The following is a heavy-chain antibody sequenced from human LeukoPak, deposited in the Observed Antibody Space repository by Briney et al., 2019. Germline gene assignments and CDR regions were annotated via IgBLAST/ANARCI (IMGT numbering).Heavy chain of an antibody. CDR2: IRYDGSNK. J-gene: IGHJ4*02. D-gene: IGHD6-13*01. V-gene: IGHV3-30*02. Sequence: PGGSLRLSCAASGFTFSSYGMHWVRQAPGKGLEWVAFIRYDGSNKYYADSVKGRFTISRDNSKNTLYLQMNSLRAEDTAVYYCAKDRSSSWVLDYWGQGTLVTVSP. CDR3: AKDRSSSWVLDY. CDR1: GFTFSSYG.